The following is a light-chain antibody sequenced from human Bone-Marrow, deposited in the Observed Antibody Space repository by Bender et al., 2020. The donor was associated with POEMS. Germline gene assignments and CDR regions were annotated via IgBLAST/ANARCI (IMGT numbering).Light chain of an antibody. V-gene: IGLV2-14*02. CDR3: QSYDNSLGGWV. CDR2: EGT. Sequence: QSVLTQPASVSGPPGQSITISCTGSSSDVGSYTFVSWYQQVPGKAPKLMIYEGTKRPSGVPDRFSGSKSGTSASLAITGLQAEDEGDYYCQSYDNSLGGWVFGGGTKLTVL. J-gene: IGLJ3*02. CDR1: SSDVGSYTF.